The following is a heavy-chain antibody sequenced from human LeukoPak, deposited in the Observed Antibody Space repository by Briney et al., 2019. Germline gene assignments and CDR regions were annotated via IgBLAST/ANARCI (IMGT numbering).Heavy chain of an antibody. CDR3: ARAVVDSLVVGSDY. V-gene: IGHV3-23*01. D-gene: IGHD2-21*01. Sequence: AGSLRLSCAASGFTFSSYAMSWVRQAPGKGLEWVSGISVRGGSTYYADSVKGRFTISRDNSKNTLYMQMNSLRAEDTAVYYCARAVVDSLVVGSDYWGRGTPVTVSS. CDR2: ISVRGGST. J-gene: IGHJ4*02. CDR1: GFTFSSYA.